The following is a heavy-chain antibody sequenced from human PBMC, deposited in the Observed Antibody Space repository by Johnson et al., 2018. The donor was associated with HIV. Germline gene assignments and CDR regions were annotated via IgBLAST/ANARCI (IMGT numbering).Heavy chain of an antibody. J-gene: IGHJ3*02. V-gene: IGHV3-33*01. CDR1: GFTFSSYG. CDR2: IWYDGSNK. D-gene: IGHD2-2*01. CDR3: ARDASWDDAFDI. Sequence: QMQLVESGGGVVQPGRSLRLSCAASGFTFSSYGMHWVRQAPGKGLEWVAVIWYDGSNKYYADSVKGRFTISRDNSKNTLYLQMNSLRAEDTAVYYCARDASWDDAFDIWGQGTMVTVSS.